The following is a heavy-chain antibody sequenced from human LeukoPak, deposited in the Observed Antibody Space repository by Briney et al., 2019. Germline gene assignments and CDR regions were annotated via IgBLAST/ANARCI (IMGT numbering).Heavy chain of an antibody. CDR2: IYYSGST. D-gene: IGHD5-18*01. J-gene: IGHJ4*02. Sequence: SETLSLTCTVSGGSISSYYWSWIRQPPGKGLEWIGHIYYSGSTNYNPSLKSRVTISIDTSKNQFSLRLSSETAADTAVYYCARGAAGYSYGWGQGTLVTVSS. CDR3: ARGAAGYSYG. CDR1: GGSISSYY. V-gene: IGHV4-59*01.